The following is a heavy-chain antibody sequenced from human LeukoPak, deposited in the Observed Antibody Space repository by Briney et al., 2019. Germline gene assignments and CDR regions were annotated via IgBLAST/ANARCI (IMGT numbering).Heavy chain of an antibody. CDR1: GFTFSSYA. CDR3: AKTGGGKRYFDY. D-gene: IGHD4-23*01. J-gene: IGHJ4*02. CDR2: ISATGGST. V-gene: IGHV3-23*01. Sequence: PGGSLRLSCAASGFTFSSYAMSWVRQAPGKGLKWVSSISATGGSTFYADSVKGRFTISRDNSKNTLYLQMNSLRAEDTAVYYCAKTGGGKRYFDYWGQGTLVTVSS.